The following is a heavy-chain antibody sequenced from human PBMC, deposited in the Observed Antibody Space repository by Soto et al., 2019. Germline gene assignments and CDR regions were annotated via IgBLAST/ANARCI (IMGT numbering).Heavy chain of an antibody. D-gene: IGHD2-8*01. CDR1: GFTFSTYA. V-gene: IGHV3-23*01. CDR2: ITTSGGNT. J-gene: IGHJ6*03. CDR3: AGRYCTNGVCDTNYFYYIDV. Sequence: EVQLLESGGGLVQPGGSLRLSCAASGFTFSTYAMSWVRQAPGKGLEWVSTITTSGGNTDYADSVQGRFTISRDNSKNTLYLQMNSLTAEDTAVYYCAGRYCTNGVCDTNYFYYIDVWGKGTSVTVSS.